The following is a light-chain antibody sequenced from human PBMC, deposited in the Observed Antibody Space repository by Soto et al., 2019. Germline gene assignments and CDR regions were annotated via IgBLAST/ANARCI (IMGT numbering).Light chain of an antibody. CDR3: LQHNDYPPT. V-gene: IGKV1-6*01. CDR1: QDIGND. Sequence: AIQMTQSPSSVSASLGDRVTITCRASQDIGNDLAWYQQRPGQAPKLLIYAASSLQSGLPSRFSGGGSGTEFTLTISSLQPEDYATYYCLQHNDYPPTFGQGTKVEI. CDR2: AAS. J-gene: IGKJ1*01.